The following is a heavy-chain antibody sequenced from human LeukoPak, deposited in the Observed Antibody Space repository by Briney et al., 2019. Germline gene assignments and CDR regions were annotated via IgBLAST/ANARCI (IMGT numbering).Heavy chain of an antibody. CDR3: ARGEQQYYMDV. Sequence: PSQTLSLTGTVSGGSISSGGYYWSWIRQHPGKGLEWVGYIYYSGSTYYNPSLKSRVTISVDTSKNQFSLKLSSVTAADTAVYYCARGEQQYYMDVWGKGTTVTVSS. CDR2: IYYSGST. CDR1: GGSISSGGYY. D-gene: IGHD6-13*01. J-gene: IGHJ6*03. V-gene: IGHV4-31*03.